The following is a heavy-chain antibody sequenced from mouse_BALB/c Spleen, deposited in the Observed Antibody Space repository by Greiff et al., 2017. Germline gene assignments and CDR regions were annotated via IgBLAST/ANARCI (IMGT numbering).Heavy chain of an antibody. Sequence: DVQLVESGGGLVQPGGSLKLSCAASGFTFSSYGMSWVRQTPDKRLELVATINSNGGSTYYPDSVKGRFTISRDNAKNTLYLQMSSLKSEDTAMYYCAREGTVYYFDYWGQGTTLTVSS. V-gene: IGHV5-6-3*01. CDR1: GFTFSSYG. CDR3: AREGTVYYFDY. J-gene: IGHJ2*01. D-gene: IGHD3-3*01. CDR2: INSNGGST.